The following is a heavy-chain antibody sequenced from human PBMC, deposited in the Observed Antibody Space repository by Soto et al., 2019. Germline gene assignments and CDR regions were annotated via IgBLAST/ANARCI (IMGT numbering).Heavy chain of an antibody. V-gene: IGHV4-39*01. CDR2: IYYSGST. Sequence: SETLSLTCTVSGGSISSSRYYWGWIRQPPGRGLEWIGSIYYSGSTYYNPSLKSRVTISVDTSKNQFSLKLSSVTAADTAVYYCASVTMVRGVADYYYYGMDVWGQGTTVTVSS. J-gene: IGHJ6*02. CDR1: GGSISSSRYY. CDR3: ASVTMVRGVADYYYYGMDV. D-gene: IGHD3-10*01.